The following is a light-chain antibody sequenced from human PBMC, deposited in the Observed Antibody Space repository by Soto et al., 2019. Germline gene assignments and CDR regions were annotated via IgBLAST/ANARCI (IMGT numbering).Light chain of an antibody. J-gene: IGLJ1*01. V-gene: IGLV2-14*01. Sequence: QSVLTQPASVSGSPGQSITISCTGTSSDVGGYNYVSWYQQHPGKAPKLMIYDVSNRPSGVSNRFSGSKSGNTASLTISGLQAEDEADYYCSSYTTSRGVFATGTKATVL. CDR3: SSYTTSRGV. CDR2: DVS. CDR1: SSDVGGYNY.